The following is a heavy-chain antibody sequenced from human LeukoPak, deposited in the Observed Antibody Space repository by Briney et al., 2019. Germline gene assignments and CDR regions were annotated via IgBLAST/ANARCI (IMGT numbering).Heavy chain of an antibody. CDR1: GFTFSSYW. CDR3: AREAYRDTSVDY. J-gene: IGHJ4*02. CDR2: IKQLGSEK. Sequence: GGSLRLSCAASGFTFSSYWMSWVREAPGKGLEWVANIKQLGSEKYYVDSVKGRFTISRDNAKNSLYLQMNSLRAEDTAVYYCAREAYRDTSVDYWGQGTLVTVSS. V-gene: IGHV3-7*05. D-gene: IGHD5-18*01.